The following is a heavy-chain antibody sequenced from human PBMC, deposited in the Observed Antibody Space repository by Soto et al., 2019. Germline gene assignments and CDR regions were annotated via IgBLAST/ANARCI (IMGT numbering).Heavy chain of an antibody. V-gene: IGHV4-61*01. CDR1: GGSVSSGSYY. Sequence: SETLSLTCTVSGGSVSSGSYYWSWIRQPPGKGLEWIGYIYYSGSTNYNPSLKSRVTISVDTSKNQFSLKLSSVTAADTAVYYCARDLLGGVAGDYYYYGMDVWGQGTTVTVSS. CDR2: IYYSGST. D-gene: IGHD6-19*01. CDR3: ARDLLGGVAGDYYYYGMDV. J-gene: IGHJ6*02.